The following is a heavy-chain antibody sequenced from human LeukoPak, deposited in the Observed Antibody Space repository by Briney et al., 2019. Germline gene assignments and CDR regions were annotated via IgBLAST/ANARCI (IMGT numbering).Heavy chain of an antibody. V-gene: IGHV6-1*01. Sequence: SQTLSLTCAISGDSVSNNSTTWNWIRQSPSRGLEWLGRTYYRSKWYNDYAVSVKSRITINPDTSKNQFSLQLNSVTPEDTAVYYCARVDKESGGSRDITPYYYYYGMDVWGQGTTVTVSS. CDR1: GDSVSNNSTT. CDR3: ARVDKESGGSRDITPYYYYYGMDV. CDR2: TYYRSKWYN. J-gene: IGHJ6*02. D-gene: IGHD3-16*01.